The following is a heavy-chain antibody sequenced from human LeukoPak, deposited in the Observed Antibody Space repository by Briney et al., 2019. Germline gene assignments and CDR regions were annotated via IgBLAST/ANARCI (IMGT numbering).Heavy chain of an antibody. Sequence: GGSLRLFCAASGFTFEEYAMHWVREAPGKGLVWLSHLSGDGGRTFCADSVKGRFTISRDNSKNSLSLQMNSLRTEDTALYYCAKDMLDCSSTSCYCAFDIWGQGTMVTVSS. J-gene: IGHJ3*02. V-gene: IGHV3-43*02. CDR3: AKDMLDCSSTSCYCAFDI. CDR2: LSGDGGRT. D-gene: IGHD2-2*01. CDR1: GFTFEEYA.